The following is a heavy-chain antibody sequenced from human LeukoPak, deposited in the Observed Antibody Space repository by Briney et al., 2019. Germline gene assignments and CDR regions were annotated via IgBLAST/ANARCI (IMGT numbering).Heavy chain of an antibody. CDR2: ISGSSSHI. J-gene: IGHJ4*02. Sequence: GGSLRLSCEASGFTFSDYYMSWIRQAPGKGLEWISYISGSSSHINYADSVKGRFTISRDNAKKSVCLQMDSLRAEDTAVYYCARDQIGSWWGQGTLVIVSS. V-gene: IGHV3-11*06. CDR3: ARDQIGSW. CDR1: GFTFSDYY. D-gene: IGHD6-13*01.